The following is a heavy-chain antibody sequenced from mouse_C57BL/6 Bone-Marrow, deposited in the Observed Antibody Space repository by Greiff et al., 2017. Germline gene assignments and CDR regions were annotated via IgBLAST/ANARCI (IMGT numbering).Heavy chain of an antibody. CDR2: IDPSDSYT. CDR3: ARWETAQAKAWFAY. D-gene: IGHD3-2*02. V-gene: IGHV1-59*01. CDR1: GYTFTSYW. J-gene: IGHJ3*01. Sequence: QVQLQQPGAELVRPGTSVKLSCKASGYTFTSYWMHWVKQRPGQGLEWIGVIDPSDSYTNYNQKFKGKATLTVDTSSSTAYMKLSSLTSEDSAVYYCARWETAQAKAWFAYWGQGTLVTVSA.